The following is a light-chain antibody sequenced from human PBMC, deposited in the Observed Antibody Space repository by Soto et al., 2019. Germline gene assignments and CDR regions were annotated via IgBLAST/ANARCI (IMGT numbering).Light chain of an antibody. J-gene: IGLJ1*01. Sequence: QSALTQPASVSGSPGQSINISCTATSSDGADYKDVSWYQQHPGNAPKLMIYEVTYRPSGVSNRFSGSKSGNTASLTISGLQAEDEAEYYCSSYTTSSTVFGTRTKVTVL. CDR2: EVT. CDR1: SSDGADYKD. V-gene: IGLV2-14*01. CDR3: SSYTTSSTV.